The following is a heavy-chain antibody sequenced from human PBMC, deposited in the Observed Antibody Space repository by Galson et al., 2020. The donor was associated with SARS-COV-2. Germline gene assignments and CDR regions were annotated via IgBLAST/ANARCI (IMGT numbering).Heavy chain of an antibody. J-gene: IGHJ6*03. V-gene: IGHV3-30*04. Sequence: QLGESLKISCAASGFTFSSYAMHWVRQAPGKGLEWVAVISYDGSNKYYADSVKGRFTISRDNSKNTLYLQMNSLRAEDTAVYYCARDAGGSMDVWGKGTTVTVSS. CDR3: ARDAGGSMDV. CDR1: GFTFSSYA. D-gene: IGHD1-26*01. CDR2: ISYDGSNK.